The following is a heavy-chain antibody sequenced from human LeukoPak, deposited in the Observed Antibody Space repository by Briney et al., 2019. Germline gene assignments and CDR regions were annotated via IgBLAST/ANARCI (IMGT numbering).Heavy chain of an antibody. Sequence: SETLSLTCTVSGYSISSGYYWGWIRQPPGKGLEWIGEINHSGSTNYNPSLKSRVTISVDTSKNQFSLKLSSVTAADTAVYYCARGQLWLSYYYYYMDVWGKGTTVTVSS. D-gene: IGHD5-18*01. CDR3: ARGQLWLSYYYYYMDV. V-gene: IGHV4-38-2*02. CDR2: INHSGST. CDR1: GYSISSGYY. J-gene: IGHJ6*03.